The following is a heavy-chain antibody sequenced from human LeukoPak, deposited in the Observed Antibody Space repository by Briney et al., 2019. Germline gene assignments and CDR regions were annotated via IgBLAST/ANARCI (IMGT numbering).Heavy chain of an antibody. CDR2: IKQDGSEK. Sequence: PGGSLRLSCAASGFTFSSYSMSWVRQAPGKGLEWVANIKQDGSEKYYVDSVKGRFTISRDNAKNSLYLQMNSLRVEDTAVYYCARDHYYGSGSYPLYWGQGALVTVSS. J-gene: IGHJ4*02. CDR3: ARDHYYGSGSYPLY. V-gene: IGHV3-7*04. CDR1: GFTFSSYS. D-gene: IGHD3-10*01.